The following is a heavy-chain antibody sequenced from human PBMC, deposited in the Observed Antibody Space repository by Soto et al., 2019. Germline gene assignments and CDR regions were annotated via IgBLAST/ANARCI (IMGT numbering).Heavy chain of an antibody. V-gene: IGHV3-11*01. CDR3: VRPYYSSSWFPFDR. CDR1: GFDFAGYY. D-gene: IGHD6-13*01. J-gene: IGHJ4*02. Sequence: GGSLRLSCTGSGFDFAGYYMSWMRQAPGQGLEWVSYIGSGDGNTYYTDSVKGRFTISRDNAKKTVYLQMSSLRVEDTALYYCVRPYYSSSWFPFDRWGQGTLVTVSS. CDR2: IGSGDGNT.